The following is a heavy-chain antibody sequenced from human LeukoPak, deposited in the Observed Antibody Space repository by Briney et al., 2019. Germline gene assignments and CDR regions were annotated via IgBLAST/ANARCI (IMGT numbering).Heavy chain of an antibody. CDR1: GFTFSGYS. J-gene: IGHJ4*02. V-gene: IGHV3-48*04. D-gene: IGHD6-19*01. CDR2: ISGRSRTI. CDR3: AREMTGYSSGWS. Sequence: GGSLRLSCTASGFTFSGYSIHWVRQVPGKGLEWVSYISGRSRTIYYADSVKGRFTISRDNAKNSLYLQMKSLRAEDTAVYYCAREMTGYSSGWSWGQGTLVTVSS.